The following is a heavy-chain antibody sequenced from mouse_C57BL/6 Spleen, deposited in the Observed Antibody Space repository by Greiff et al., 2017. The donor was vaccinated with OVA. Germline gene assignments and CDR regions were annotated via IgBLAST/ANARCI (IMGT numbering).Heavy chain of an antibody. J-gene: IGHJ4*01. V-gene: IGHV3-6*01. Sequence: EVQLQESGPGLVKPSQSLSLPCSVTGYSITSGYYWNWIRQFPGNKLEWMGYISYDGSNNYNPSLKNRISITRDTSKNQFFLKLNSVTTEDTATYYCAREGNYGYYAMDYWGQGTSVTVSS. CDR2: ISYDGSN. CDR3: AREGNYGYYAMDY. CDR1: GYSITSGYY. D-gene: IGHD2-1*01.